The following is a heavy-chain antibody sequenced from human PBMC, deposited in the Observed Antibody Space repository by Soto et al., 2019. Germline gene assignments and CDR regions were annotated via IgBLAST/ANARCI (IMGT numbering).Heavy chain of an antibody. Sequence: GGSLSLSCAASGFTFSSYSMNWVRQAPGKGPEWVSSISSSSSYIYYADSVKGRFTISRDNAKNSLYLQMNSLRAEDTAVYYCARALEGLWLHSDYFDYWGQGTLVTVSS. V-gene: IGHV3-21*01. D-gene: IGHD3-3*01. J-gene: IGHJ4*02. CDR3: ARALEGLWLHSDYFDY. CDR2: ISSSSSYI. CDR1: GFTFSSYS.